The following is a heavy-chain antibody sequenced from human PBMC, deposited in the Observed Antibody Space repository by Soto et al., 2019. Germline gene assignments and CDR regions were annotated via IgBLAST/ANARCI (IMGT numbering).Heavy chain of an antibody. CDR2: ISGIGGST. V-gene: IGHV3-23*01. J-gene: IGHJ5*01. CDR3: ANNHKYSRYYDFWRRSRNWFEH. D-gene: IGHD3-3*01. CDR1: GFTFSSYA. Sequence: VGSLRLSCAASGFTFSSYAMSWVRQAPGKGLEWVSAISGIGGSTYYADSVKGRFTISRDNSKNTLYLQMNSLRAEDTAVYYCANNHKYSRYYDFWRRSRNWFEHWGQGNLVTVSA.